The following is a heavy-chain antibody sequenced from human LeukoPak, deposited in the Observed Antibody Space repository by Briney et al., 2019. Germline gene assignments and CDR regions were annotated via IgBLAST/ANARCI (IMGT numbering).Heavy chain of an antibody. J-gene: IGHJ6*03. CDR1: GFTFSSYE. Sequence: PGGSLRLSCAASGFTFSSYEMNWVRQAPGKGLEWVSYISSSGSTIYYAGSVKGRFTISRDNAKNSLYLQMNSLRAEDTAVYYCARDESSPEWLYYYYMDVWGKGTTVTVSS. D-gene: IGHD3-3*01. CDR3: ARDESSPEWLYYYYMDV. CDR2: ISSSGSTI. V-gene: IGHV3-48*03.